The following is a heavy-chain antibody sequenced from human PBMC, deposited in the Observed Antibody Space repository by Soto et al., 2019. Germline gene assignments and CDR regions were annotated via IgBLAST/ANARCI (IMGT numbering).Heavy chain of an antibody. CDR3: ARAYSDAFDI. D-gene: IGHD2-15*01. V-gene: IGHV3-11*01. CDR1: GFTFSDYY. Sequence: QVQLVESGGGLVKPGGSLRLSCAASGFTFSDYYMTWIRQAPGKGLEWVSYISRSGTGIYYADSVKGRFTISRDNAKRSLYLQMSSLRAEDTAVYFCARAYSDAFDIWGQGTMVTVSS. J-gene: IGHJ3*02. CDR2: ISRSGTGI.